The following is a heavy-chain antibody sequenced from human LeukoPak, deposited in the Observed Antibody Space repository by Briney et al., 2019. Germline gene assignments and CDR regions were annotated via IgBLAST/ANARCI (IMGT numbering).Heavy chain of an antibody. CDR3: TRDKWLRGWIDP. V-gene: IGHV4-39*07. CDR2: ISYSGSP. CDR1: GASISSSTYF. J-gene: IGHJ5*02. D-gene: IGHD3-22*01. Sequence: SETLSLTCTVSGASISSSTYFWGWVRQSPGKGLEWIGSISYSGSPYDNPSLNSRVSGTFYNPSLKSRVTISVGPSKNQFSLNLRSVTAADTAIYYCTRDKWLRGWIDPWGQGTQVTVFS.